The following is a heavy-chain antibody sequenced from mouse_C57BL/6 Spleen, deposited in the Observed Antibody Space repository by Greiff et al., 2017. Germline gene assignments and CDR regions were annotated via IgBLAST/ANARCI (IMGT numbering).Heavy chain of an antibody. Sequence: VQLKESGPELVKPGASVKISCKASGYSFTDYNMNLVKQSNGKSLEWIGVINPNYGTTSYNQKFKGKATLTVDQSSSTAYMQLNSLTSEDSAVYYCARPLYGSSEGFAYWGQGTLVTVSA. J-gene: IGHJ3*01. CDR3: ARPLYGSSEGFAY. CDR2: INPNYGTT. V-gene: IGHV1-39*01. D-gene: IGHD1-1*01. CDR1: GYSFTDYN.